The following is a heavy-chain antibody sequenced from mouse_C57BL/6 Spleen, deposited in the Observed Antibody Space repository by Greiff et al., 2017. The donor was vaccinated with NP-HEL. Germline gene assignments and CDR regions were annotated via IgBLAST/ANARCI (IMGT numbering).Heavy chain of an antibody. V-gene: IGHV3-6*01. Sequence: EVKLQESGPGLVKPSQSLSLTCSVTGYSITSGYYWNWIRQFPGNKLEWMGYISYDGSNNYNPSLKNRISITRDTSKNQFFLKLNSVTTEDTATYYCAIYDYPWFAYWGQGTLVTVSA. CDR1: GYSITSGYY. D-gene: IGHD2-4*01. CDR3: AIYDYPWFAY. J-gene: IGHJ3*01. CDR2: ISYDGSN.